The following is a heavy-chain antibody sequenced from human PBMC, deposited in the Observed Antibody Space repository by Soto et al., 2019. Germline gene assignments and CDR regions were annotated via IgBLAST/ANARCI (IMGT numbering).Heavy chain of an antibody. V-gene: IGHV3-23*01. CDR1: GFTFSTYA. Sequence: GGSLRLSCAASGFTFSTYAMTWVRQAPGKGLEWVSLISNSGDGTYYADSVKGRFTISRDNAKNSLYLQMNSLRAEDTAVYYCARVAYWGPGTQVTVSS. J-gene: IGHJ4*02. CDR2: ISNSGDGT. CDR3: ARVAY.